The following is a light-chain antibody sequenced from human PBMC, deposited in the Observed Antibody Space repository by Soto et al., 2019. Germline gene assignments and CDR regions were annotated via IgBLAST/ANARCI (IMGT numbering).Light chain of an antibody. V-gene: IGKV3-15*01. CDR3: QQYNNWPRT. CDR2: GAS. CDR1: QSVSSN. Sequence: EIVMTQSPATLSVSPGERATLSCRAGQSVSSNLAWYQQKPGQAPRLLIYGASTRATGIPAGFSGSGSGTEFTLTISSLQSEDFAVYYCQQYNNWPRTFGQGTKVDIK. J-gene: IGKJ1*01.